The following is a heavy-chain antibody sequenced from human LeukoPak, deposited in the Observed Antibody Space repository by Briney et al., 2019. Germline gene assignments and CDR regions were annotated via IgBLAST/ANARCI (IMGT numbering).Heavy chain of an antibody. CDR2: IIPIFATT. V-gene: IGHV1-69*13. CDR3: ARQLERRYYYYMDV. J-gene: IGHJ6*03. D-gene: IGHD1-1*01. Sequence: SVKVSCKTSGGTFSNFAIVWVRQAPGQGLEWMGGIIPIFATTNFAQKFQGRVTITADESTSTAYMELSSLRSEDTAVYYCARQLERRYYYYMDVWGKGTTVTVSS. CDR1: GGTFSNFA.